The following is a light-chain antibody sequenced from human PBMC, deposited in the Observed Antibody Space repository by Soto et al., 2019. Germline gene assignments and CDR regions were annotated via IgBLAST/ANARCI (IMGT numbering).Light chain of an antibody. CDR1: KDIRNY. J-gene: IGKJ2*01. V-gene: IGKV1-33*01. Sequence: DIRMTQSPSSLSASVGDRVTIKCQASKDIRNYLNWYQQKPGKAPKLLIYDASTLETGVPSRFSGSRSGTEFTFTISSLQPEDIGTYYCQQYANPPPYTFGQGSKVEIK. CDR2: DAS. CDR3: QQYANPPPYT.